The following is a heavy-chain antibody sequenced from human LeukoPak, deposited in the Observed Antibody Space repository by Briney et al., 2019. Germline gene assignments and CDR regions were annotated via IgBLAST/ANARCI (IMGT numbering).Heavy chain of an antibody. CDR2: INHSGST. Sequence: SETLSLTCAVYGGSFSGYYWSWIRQPPGKGLEWIGEINHSGSTNYNPSLKSRVTTSVDTSKNQFSLKLSSVTAADTAVYYCARESYGSRSYDYYYYYMDVWGKGTTVTVSS. J-gene: IGHJ6*03. V-gene: IGHV4-34*01. CDR3: ARESYGSRSYDYYYYYMDV. D-gene: IGHD3-10*01. CDR1: GGSFSGYY.